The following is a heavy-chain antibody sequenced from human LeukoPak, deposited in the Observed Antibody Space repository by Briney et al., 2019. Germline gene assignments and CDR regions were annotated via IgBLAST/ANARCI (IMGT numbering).Heavy chain of an antibody. CDR3: ARGGRSGSQSAFDI. CDR1: GGSISSTSYY. J-gene: IGHJ3*02. Sequence: PSETLSLTCTVSGGSISSTSYYWGWIRQPPGKGLEWIGNIYYSGSTNYNPSLKSRVTISVDTSKNQFSLKLSSVTAADTAVYYCARGGRSGSQSAFDIWGQGTMVTVSS. V-gene: IGHV4-39*07. CDR2: IYYSGST. D-gene: IGHD1-26*01.